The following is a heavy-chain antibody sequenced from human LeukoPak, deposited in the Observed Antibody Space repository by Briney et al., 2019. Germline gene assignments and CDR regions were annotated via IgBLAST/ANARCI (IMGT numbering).Heavy chain of an antibody. J-gene: IGHJ4*02. CDR1: GGSISSSNW. D-gene: IGHD6-13*01. CDR3: AKYSSSWNIDY. CDR2: IYHSGST. V-gene: IGHV4-4*02. Sequence: SETLSLTCAVSGGSISSSNWWSWVRQPPGKGPEWIGEIYHSGSTNYNPSLKSRVTISVDKSKNQFSLKLRYVTAADTAAYYCAKYSSSWNIDYWGQGTLVTVSS.